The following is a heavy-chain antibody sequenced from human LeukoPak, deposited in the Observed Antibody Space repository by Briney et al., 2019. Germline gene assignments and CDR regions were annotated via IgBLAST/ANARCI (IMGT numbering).Heavy chain of an antibody. Sequence: GGSLRLSCAASGFTFDDYAMHWVRHAPGKGLEWVSGISWNSGSIGYADSVKGRFTISRDNAKNSLYLQMNSLRAEDTALYYCAKDKGSSSSWIDYWGQGTLVTVSS. J-gene: IGHJ4*02. CDR3: AKDKGSSSSWIDY. V-gene: IGHV3-9*01. CDR2: ISWNSGSI. D-gene: IGHD6-13*01. CDR1: GFTFDDYA.